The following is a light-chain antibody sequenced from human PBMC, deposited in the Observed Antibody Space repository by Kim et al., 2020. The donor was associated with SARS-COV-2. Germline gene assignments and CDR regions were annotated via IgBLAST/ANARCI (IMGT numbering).Light chain of an antibody. Sequence: DIALTQSPGTVSLSPGERATLFCRASQTVSSRYLAWYQKKPGQAPRLLISGASTRATGVPDRFSGSGSGTDFTLTIARLEPEDFAVYYCHQYGGSTRTFGQGTTVESK. CDR1: QTVSSRY. CDR2: GAS. CDR3: HQYGGSTRT. J-gene: IGKJ1*01. V-gene: IGKV3-20*01.